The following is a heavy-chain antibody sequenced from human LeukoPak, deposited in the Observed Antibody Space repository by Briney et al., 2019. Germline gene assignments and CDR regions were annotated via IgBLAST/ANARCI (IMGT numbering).Heavy chain of an antibody. CDR1: GFTFSSYW. CDR3: AKDWSPTFGMDV. V-gene: IGHV3-23*01. D-gene: IGHD1-26*01. Sequence: GGSLRLSCAASGFTFSSYWMTWVRQAPGKGLEWVSGISDSGATTYYADSVRGRFTISRDNSKSTLYLQMNSLRAEDTAVYYCAKDWSPTFGMDVWGQGTTVTVSS. CDR2: ISDSGATT. J-gene: IGHJ6*02.